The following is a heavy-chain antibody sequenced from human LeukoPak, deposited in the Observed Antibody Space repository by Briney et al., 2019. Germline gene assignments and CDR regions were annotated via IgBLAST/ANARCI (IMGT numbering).Heavy chain of an antibody. CDR3: AHRRNGYNIFDY. Sequence: SGPTLVKPTQTLTLTCTFSGFSLSTSGVGVGWIRQPPGKALEWLARIYWDGDERYSPSLKSRLTITRDTSKNQVVLTMTNMDPVDTATYYCAHRRNGYNIFDYWGQGTLVAVSS. CDR2: IYWDGDE. D-gene: IGHD5-24*01. V-gene: IGHV2-5*02. CDR1: GFSLSTSGVG. J-gene: IGHJ4*02.